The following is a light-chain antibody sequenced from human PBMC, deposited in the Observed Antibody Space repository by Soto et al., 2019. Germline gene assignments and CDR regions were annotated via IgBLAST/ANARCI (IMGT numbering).Light chain of an antibody. Sequence: DIQRTQSPSSLSASVGARVSITCQASQDIRTSLSWFQQKPGRAPKLLIYGASNLETGVPSRFRGSGSGTDFTFTISSLQPEGIATYYCQQYDNLPPFTFGPGTRVDIK. V-gene: IGKV1-33*01. J-gene: IGKJ3*01. CDR1: QDIRTS. CDR3: QQYDNLPPFT. CDR2: GAS.